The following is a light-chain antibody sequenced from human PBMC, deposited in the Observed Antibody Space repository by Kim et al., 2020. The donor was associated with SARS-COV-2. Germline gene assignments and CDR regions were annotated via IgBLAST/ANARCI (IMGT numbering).Light chain of an antibody. CDR3: QACGTGIVV. Sequence: TQSPSASASLAPSVNLTCTPSSGHSSHAISCHQHHPYKGPLYFMKLNSYGSHSNCYVIPDRFSGSISWSERYLTISSLQSEYEADYYCQACGTGIVVVGGGTELGVL. CDR2: LNSYGSH. J-gene: IGLJ2*01. CDR1: SGHSSHA. V-gene: IGLV4-69*01.